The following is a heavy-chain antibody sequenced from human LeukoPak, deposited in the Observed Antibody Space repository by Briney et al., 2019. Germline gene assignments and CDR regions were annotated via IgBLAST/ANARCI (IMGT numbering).Heavy chain of an antibody. CDR1: KNMFTGYF. V-gene: IGHV1-2*02. CDR3: AAQCNDDFCYKRDYMDV. CDR2: INPNSGGT. D-gene: IGHD2-2*02. Sequence: EASVKVSCKTSKNMFTGYFMHWVRQAPGQGLEWIGWINPNSGGTLFARRFQGRVTMTRETSIGATYMELSRLTSDDTALYYCAAQCNDDFCYKRDYMDVWGKGTMVIVSS. J-gene: IGHJ6*03.